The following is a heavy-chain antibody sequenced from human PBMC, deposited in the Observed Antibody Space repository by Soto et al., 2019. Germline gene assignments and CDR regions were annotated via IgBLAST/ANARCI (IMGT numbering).Heavy chain of an antibody. CDR2: IWYDGSNK. CDR1: GFTFSSYG. CDR3: ARWTVVRAARENYYGMDV. V-gene: IGHV3-33*01. Sequence: QVQLVESGGGVVQPGRSLRLSCAASGFTFSSYGMHWVRQAPGKGLEWVAVIWYDGSNKYYADSVKGRFTISRDNSKNTLYLQMNSLRAEDTAVYYCARWTVVRAARENYYGMDVWGQGTTVTGSS. D-gene: IGHD2-2*01. J-gene: IGHJ6*02.